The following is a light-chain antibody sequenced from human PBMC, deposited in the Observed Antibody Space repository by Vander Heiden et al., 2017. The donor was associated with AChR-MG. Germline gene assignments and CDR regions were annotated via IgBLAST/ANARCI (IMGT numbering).Light chain of an antibody. CDR3: QKEYSRSST. V-gene: IGKV1-5*03. CDR2: KAS. Sequence: DIQMTQSPSTLSASVGDRVTITCRASQSISTWLAWYQQKPRKAPKLLISKASSLEVGVPSRFSGSGAGTEVTLTISSLQPHDFATYYCQKEYSRSSTFGQGTQLEIK. J-gene: IGKJ2*01. CDR1: QSISTW.